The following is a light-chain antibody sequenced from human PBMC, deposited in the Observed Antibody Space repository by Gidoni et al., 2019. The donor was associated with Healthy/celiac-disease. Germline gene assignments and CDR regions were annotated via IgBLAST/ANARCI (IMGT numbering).Light chain of an antibody. CDR1: QSISSW. CDR3: QQYDSYSRT. Sequence: DIQMTQSPSTLSASVGDRDTITCRASQSISSWLAWYQQKPGKAPKLLIYKASSLESGVPSRFSGSGSGTEFTLTISSLQPDDFATYYCQQYDSYSRTFGGGTKVEIK. J-gene: IGKJ4*01. V-gene: IGKV1-5*03. CDR2: KAS.